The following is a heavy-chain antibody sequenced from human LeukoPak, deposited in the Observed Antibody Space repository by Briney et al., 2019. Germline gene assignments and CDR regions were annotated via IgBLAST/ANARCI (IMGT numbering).Heavy chain of an antibody. V-gene: IGHV4-59*12. CDR3: ASIAAAGTIYAFDI. D-gene: IGHD6-13*01. CDR1: GGSISSYY. Sequence: PSETLSLTCTVSGGSISSYYWTWIRQPPGKGLEWIGYIYYSGSTNYNPSLKSRVTISVDTSKNQFSLKLSPVTAADTAVYYCASIAAAGTIYAFDIWGQGTMVTVSS. J-gene: IGHJ3*02. CDR2: IYYSGST.